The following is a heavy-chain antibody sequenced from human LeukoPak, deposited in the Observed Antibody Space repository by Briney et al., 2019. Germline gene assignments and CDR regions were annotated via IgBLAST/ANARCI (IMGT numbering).Heavy chain of an antibody. D-gene: IGHD4-23*01. CDR1: GFNVSNNY. V-gene: IGHV3-53*01. J-gene: IGHJ4*02. CDR3: ARRGDGGRSFDY. Sequence: PGGSLRLSCAASGFNVSNNYMTWVRQAPGKGLEWVSLIYSSGSIYYADSVKGRFTVSRDNSKNTLYLQVNSLRAEDTAVYYCARRGDGGRSFDYWGQGTLVTVSS. CDR2: IYSSGSI.